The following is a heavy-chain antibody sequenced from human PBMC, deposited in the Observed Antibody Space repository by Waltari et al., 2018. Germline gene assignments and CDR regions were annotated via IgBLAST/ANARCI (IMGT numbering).Heavy chain of an antibody. D-gene: IGHD2-21*01. V-gene: IGHV3-15*01. J-gene: IGHJ4*02. Sequence: EVELVESGGGLVKPGESLRLSCVAYGLTFANAHISWVRQATGKGLEWICRIKSNVEGGTKDYGSSVAGRFTTSRDDSKNTLFLQMNSLKTEDTAVYYCTTWYHKVIGTDYWGQGIQVTVSS. CDR2: IKSNVEGGTK. CDR1: GLTFANAH. CDR3: TTWYHKVIGTDY.